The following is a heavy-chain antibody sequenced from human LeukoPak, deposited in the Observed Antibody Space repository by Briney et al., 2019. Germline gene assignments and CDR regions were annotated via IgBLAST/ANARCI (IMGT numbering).Heavy chain of an antibody. D-gene: IGHD2-15*01. J-gene: IGHJ1*01. CDR3: VSGYCSDGSCLGDGYFQH. V-gene: IGHV3-64D*06. CDR1: GFTFSSYA. Sequence: GGSLRLSCSASGFTFSSYAMHWVRQAPGKGLEYVSAISSNGGSTYYADSVKGRFTISRDNSKNTLYLQMSSLRAEDTAVYYCVSGYCSDGSCLGDGYFQHWGQGTLVTVSS. CDR2: ISSNGGST.